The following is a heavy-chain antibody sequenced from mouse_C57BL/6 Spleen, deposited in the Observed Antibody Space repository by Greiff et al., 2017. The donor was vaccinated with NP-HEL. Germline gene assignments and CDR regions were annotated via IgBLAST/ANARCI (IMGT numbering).Heavy chain of an antibody. V-gene: IGHV5-17*01. Sequence: EVQLKESGGGLVKPGGSLKLSCAASGFTFSDYGMHWVRQAPEKGLEWVAYISSGSSTIYYADTVKGRFTISRDNAKNTLFLQMTSLRSEDTAMYYCARVVTTDAMDYWGQGTSVTVSS. CDR1: GFTFSDYG. CDR2: ISSGSSTI. J-gene: IGHJ4*01. CDR3: ARVVTTDAMDY. D-gene: IGHD2-2*01.